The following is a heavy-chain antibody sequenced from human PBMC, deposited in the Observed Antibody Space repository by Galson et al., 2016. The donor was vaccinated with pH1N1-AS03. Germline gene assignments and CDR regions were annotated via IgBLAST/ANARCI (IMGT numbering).Heavy chain of an antibody. CDR3: ARVPDGDYFGMLDTPQNAFEI. CDR2: VSYRGEA. V-gene: IGHV4-39*07. Sequence: ETLSLTCIVSGASITSDGFYWAWIRQPPGRGLEWLGSVSYRGEASYSTSLRGRVTVSVDTSKNQFSLNVHSLTAADTALYFCARVPDGDYFGMLDTPQNAFEIWGQGTMVIVSS. D-gene: IGHD3-3*01. CDR1: GASITSDGFY. J-gene: IGHJ3*02.